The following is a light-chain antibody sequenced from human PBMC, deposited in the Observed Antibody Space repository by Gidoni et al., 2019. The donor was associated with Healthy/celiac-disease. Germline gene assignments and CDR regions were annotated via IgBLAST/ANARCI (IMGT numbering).Light chain of an antibody. J-gene: IGKJ4*01. V-gene: IGKV2-28*01. CDR1: QSLLHSNGYNY. CDR3: MQALQTPPLT. CDR2: LGS. Sequence: DIVLTPSPLSLPVTPGEPASISCRSSQSLLHSNGYNYLDWYLQKPGQSPQLLIYLGSNRASGVPDRLSGSGSGTDFKLKISRVEAEDVGVYYCMQALQTPPLTFXGXTKVEIK.